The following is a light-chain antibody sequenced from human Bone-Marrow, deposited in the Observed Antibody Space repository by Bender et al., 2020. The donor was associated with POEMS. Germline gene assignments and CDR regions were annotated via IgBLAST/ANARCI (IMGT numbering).Light chain of an antibody. Sequence: QSALTQPASVSGSPGQSITLSCTGTSSDVGGYNLVSWYQQYPGKAPKLIISEFVKLSSGASPRLSGSKSGDTASLTISGLRPEDEATYYCCSYAGTRTLVFGGGTKLTVL. CDR2: EFV. V-gene: IGLV2-23*02. CDR3: CSYAGTRTLV. J-gene: IGLJ2*01. CDR1: SSDVGGYNL.